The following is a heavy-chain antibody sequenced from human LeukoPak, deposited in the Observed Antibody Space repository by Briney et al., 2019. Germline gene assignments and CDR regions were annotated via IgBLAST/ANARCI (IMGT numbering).Heavy chain of an antibody. V-gene: IGHV5-51*01. Sequence: GESLMISCKGSGYSFTSYWIGWVRQMPGKGLEWMGIIYPGDSDTRYSPSFQGQVTISADKSISTAYLQWSSLKASDTAMYYCARPYYDSPDAFDIWGQGTMVTVSS. CDR2: IYPGDSDT. CDR3: ARPYYDSPDAFDI. J-gene: IGHJ3*02. D-gene: IGHD3-3*01. CDR1: GYSFTSYW.